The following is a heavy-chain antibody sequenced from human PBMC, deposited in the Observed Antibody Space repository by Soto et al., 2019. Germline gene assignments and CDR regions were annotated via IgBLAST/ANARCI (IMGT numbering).Heavy chain of an antibody. CDR1: GGSISSGGYY. Sequence: SETLCLTCTVSGGSISSGGYYWSWIRQHPGKGLEWIGYIYYSGSTYYNPSLKSRVTISVDTSKNQFSLKLSSVTAADTAVYYCARMAGARHFDYWGQGTLVTVSS. CDR3: ARMAGARHFDY. V-gene: IGHV4-31*03. CDR2: IYYSGST. D-gene: IGHD1-26*01. J-gene: IGHJ4*02.